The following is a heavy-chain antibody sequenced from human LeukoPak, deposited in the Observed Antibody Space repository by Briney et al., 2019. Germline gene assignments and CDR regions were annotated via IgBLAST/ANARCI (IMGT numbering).Heavy chain of an antibody. D-gene: IGHD3-10*01. J-gene: IGHJ4*02. CDR3: TRGFGNPHGSYYFDY. CDR1: GDSVSSNSAA. V-gene: IGHV6-1*01. CDR2: TFYRSMWYN. Sequence: SQTLSLTCAISGDSVSSNSAAWNWIRQSPSRGLGWLGRTFYRSMWYNEYAVSVKGRITVNADTSKNQFSLQLNSVTPEDTAVYYCTRGFGNPHGSYYFDYWGQGTLVTVSS.